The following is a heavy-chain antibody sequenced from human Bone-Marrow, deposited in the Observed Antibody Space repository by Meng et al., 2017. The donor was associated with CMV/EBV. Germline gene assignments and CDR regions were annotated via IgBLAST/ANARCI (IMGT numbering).Heavy chain of an antibody. CDR3: ARDLDCSSTSCNTQIDY. Sequence: ASVKVSCKASGYTFTGYYMHWVRQAPGQGLEWMGWINPNSGGTNYAQKFQGRVTMTRDTSISTAYMELSRLRSDDTAVYYCARDLDCSSTSCNTQIDYWGQGTLVTVSS. V-gene: IGHV1-2*02. CDR2: INPNSGGT. CDR1: GYTFTGYY. J-gene: IGHJ4*02. D-gene: IGHD2-2*01.